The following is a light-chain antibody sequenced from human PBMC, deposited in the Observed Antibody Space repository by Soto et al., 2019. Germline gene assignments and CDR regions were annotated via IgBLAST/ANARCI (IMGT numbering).Light chain of an antibody. J-gene: IGLJ2*01. CDR3: RSYSSPNTLVI. Sequence: QSVLTQSPSASGTPGQRVTISCSGSSSNIGSNYVYWYQQLPGAAPKLLIYNNNQRPSGVPDRFSGSKSATSASLALSGLRSEDEGDYYCRSYSSPNTLVIFGGGTKLTVL. CDR1: SSNIGSNY. CDR2: NNN. V-gene: IGLV1-47*02.